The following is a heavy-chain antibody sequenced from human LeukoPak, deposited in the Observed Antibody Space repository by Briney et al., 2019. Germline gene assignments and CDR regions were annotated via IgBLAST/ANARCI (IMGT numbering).Heavy chain of an antibody. CDR1: GYTFTSYG. D-gene: IGHD5-18*01. CDR3: ARGGYSYGYVLDY. J-gene: IGHJ4*02. V-gene: IGHV1-69*04. CDR2: IIPILGIA. Sequence: ASVKVSCKASGYTFTSYGISWVRQAPGQGLEWMGRIIPILGIANYAQKFQGRVTITADKSTSTAYMELSSLRSEDTAVYYCARGGYSYGYVLDYWGQGTLVTVSS.